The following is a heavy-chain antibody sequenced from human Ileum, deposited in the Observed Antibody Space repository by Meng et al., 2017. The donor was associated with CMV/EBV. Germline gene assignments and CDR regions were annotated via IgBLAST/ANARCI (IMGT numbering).Heavy chain of an antibody. CDR2: ISGGGGST. CDR1: GFTFSSYA. Sequence: GESLKISCAASGFTFSSYAMTWVRQAPGKGLEWVSSISGGGGSTYYADSVKGRFTISRDNSKNTLYLQMNSLRAEDTALYYCAKDIHWEGEDYWGQGTLVTVSS. CDR3: AKDIHWEGEDY. D-gene: IGHD1-26*01. J-gene: IGHJ4*02. V-gene: IGHV3-23*01.